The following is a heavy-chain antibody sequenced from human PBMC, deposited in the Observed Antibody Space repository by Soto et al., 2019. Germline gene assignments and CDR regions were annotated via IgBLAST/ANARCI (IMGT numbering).Heavy chain of an antibody. Sequence: VQLVQSGAEVKKPGESLKISCKGSEFSFTTYWIAWVRQMPGEGLKWMGIIYPDDSRTTYSPSFQGQVTISADKSIXAAHLQWSSLKPSDTALHYGTRDLDYGDTAEDFAIWGQRTRVTVSS. CDR3: TRDLDYGDTAEDFAI. J-gene: IGHJ3*02. CDR2: IYPDDSRT. V-gene: IGHV5-51*03. CDR1: EFSFTTYW. D-gene: IGHD4-17*01.